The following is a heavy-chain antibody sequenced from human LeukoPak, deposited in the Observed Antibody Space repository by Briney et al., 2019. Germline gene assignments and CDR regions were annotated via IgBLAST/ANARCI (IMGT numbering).Heavy chain of an antibody. CDR2: IYYSGST. CDR3: ERVLVGYFDWLCLDY. D-gene: IGHD3-9*01. J-gene: IGHJ4*02. CDR1: GGSISSCSYY. V-gene: IGHV4-39*01. Sequence: PSETLSLTCAVSGGSISSCSYYWGWIRQPPGKGLEWIGSIYYSGSTYYNPSLKSRVSISVDTTKNQFSLKLSSVTAADTAVYYCERVLVGYFDWLCLDYWGRGTLVTVSS.